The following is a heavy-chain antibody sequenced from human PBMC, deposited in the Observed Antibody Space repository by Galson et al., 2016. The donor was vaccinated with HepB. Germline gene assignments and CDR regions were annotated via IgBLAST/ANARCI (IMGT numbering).Heavy chain of an antibody. Sequence: CAISGDSVSSNSATWNWIRQSPSRGLEWLGRTYYRSKWYNDYALSVKSRITINPDTSKNQFSLQLNSVTPEDTAVYYCAGVRSGYGGYAYPYYYGMDVWGQGATVTGSS. CDR1: GDSVSSNSAT. CDR3: AGVRSGYGGYAYPYYYGMDV. V-gene: IGHV6-1*01. D-gene: IGHD5-12*01. CDR2: TYYRSKWYN. J-gene: IGHJ6*02.